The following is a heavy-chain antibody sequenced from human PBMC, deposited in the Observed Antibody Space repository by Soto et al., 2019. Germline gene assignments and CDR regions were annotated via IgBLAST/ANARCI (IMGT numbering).Heavy chain of an antibody. J-gene: IGHJ5*02. D-gene: IGHD5-12*01. Sequence: GGSLRLSCAASGFTFSSYLMHWVRQAPGKGLVWVSRINSDGSSTSYADSVKGRFTISRDNAKNTLYLQMNSLRAEDTAVYYCASVTEYSSPQLDPWGQGTLVTVSS. CDR1: GFTFSSYL. CDR3: ASVTEYSSPQLDP. V-gene: IGHV3-74*01. CDR2: INSDGSST.